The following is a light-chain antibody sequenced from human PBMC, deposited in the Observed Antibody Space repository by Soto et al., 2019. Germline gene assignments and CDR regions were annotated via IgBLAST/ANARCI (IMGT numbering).Light chain of an antibody. CDR3: QQYNSFT. J-gene: IGKJ3*01. CDR1: QGISSY. V-gene: IGKV1-5*03. CDR2: KAS. Sequence: IQLTQSPSSLSASVGDRVTITCRASQGISSYLAWYQQKPGKAPKLLIYKASSLESGVPSRFSGSGSGTEFTLTISSLQPDDFATYYCQQYNSFTFGPGTKVDIK.